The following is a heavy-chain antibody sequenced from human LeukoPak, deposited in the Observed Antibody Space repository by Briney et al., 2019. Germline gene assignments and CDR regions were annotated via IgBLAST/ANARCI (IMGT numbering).Heavy chain of an antibody. J-gene: IGHJ4*02. V-gene: IGHV1-2*02. CDR3: ARTSGGDLFDY. CDR2: INPNSGGT. CDR1: GYTFTGYY. Sequence: ASVKVSCKASGYTFTGYYMHWVRQAPGQGLEWMGWINPNSGGTNYAQKFQGRVTMTRDTSTSTVYMELSSLRSEDTAVYYCARTSGGDLFDYWGQGTLVTVSS. D-gene: IGHD3-10*01.